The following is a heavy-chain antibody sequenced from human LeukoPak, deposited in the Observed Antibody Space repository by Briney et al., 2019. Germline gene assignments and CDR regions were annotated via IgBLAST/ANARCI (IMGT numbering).Heavy chain of an antibody. Sequence: GSLRLSCAASGFTFSSYSMNWVRQPPGKGLEWIGEINHSGSTNYNPSLKSRVTISVDTSKNQFSLKLSSVTAADTAVYYCARDNRQWVGYYYGMDVWGQGTTVTVSS. CDR1: GFTFSSYS. D-gene: IGHD2-15*01. J-gene: IGHJ6*02. CDR2: INHSGST. CDR3: ARDNRQWVGYYYGMDV. V-gene: IGHV4-34*01.